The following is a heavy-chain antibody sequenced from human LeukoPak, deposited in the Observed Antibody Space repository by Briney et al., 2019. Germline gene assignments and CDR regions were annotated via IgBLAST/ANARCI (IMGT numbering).Heavy chain of an antibody. CDR1: GFPFSSYW. Sequence: GGSLRLSCVASGFPFSSYWVTWVRQAPGKGLEWVGNIKQDGSEKYYMDSVKGRFTISRDNAKNSVYLQMNSLRVEDTAVYYCARERGQWLYQGYWGQGTLVTVSS. CDR3: ARERGQWLYQGY. J-gene: IGHJ4*02. CDR2: IKQDGSEK. D-gene: IGHD6-19*01. V-gene: IGHV3-7*01.